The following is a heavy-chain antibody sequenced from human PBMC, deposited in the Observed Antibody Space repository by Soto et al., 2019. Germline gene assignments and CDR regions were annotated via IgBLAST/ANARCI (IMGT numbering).Heavy chain of an antibody. CDR1: SGSISSSNW. CDR2: IYHSGST. J-gene: IGHJ6*03. D-gene: IGHD6-13*01. Sequence: QVQLQESGPGLVKPSGTLSLTCAVSSGSISSSNWWSWVRQPPGKGLEWIGEIYHSGSTNYNPSLKSRVTISVDKYKNQFYLKLSSVTAADTAVYYCASSGIAAAGIYYYMDVWGKGTTVTVSS. V-gene: IGHV4-4*02. CDR3: ASSGIAAAGIYYYMDV.